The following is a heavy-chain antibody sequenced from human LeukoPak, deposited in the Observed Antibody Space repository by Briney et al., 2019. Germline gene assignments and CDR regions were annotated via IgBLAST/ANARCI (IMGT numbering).Heavy chain of an antibody. Sequence: PSQTLSLTCTVSGGSVSSDDHYWSWIRQPPGMGLEYIGYIHYSGSTYYNPSLKSRVTISVDTSKNQLSLKLNSVTAADTAVYYCARVKVATRAGPPATDFDYWGQGTLVTVSS. CDR2: IHYSGST. CDR3: ARVKVATRAGPPATDFDY. J-gene: IGHJ4*02. D-gene: IGHD5-12*01. V-gene: IGHV4-30-4*01. CDR1: GGSVSSDDHY.